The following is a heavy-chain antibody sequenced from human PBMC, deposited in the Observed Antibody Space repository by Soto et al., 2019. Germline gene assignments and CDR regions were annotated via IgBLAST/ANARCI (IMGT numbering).Heavy chain of an antibody. Sequence: EVQLVESGGGLVQPGGSLRLSCSASGFIFSESTIYWVRKVPGKGLEAISAVSTSGRSTYYADSVKDRFTISRDNSKNTLFLQMGSLRPEDTAIYYCVKQAHGLDGVAFDYWGQGTQVTVAS. D-gene: IGHD2-15*01. J-gene: IGHJ4*02. CDR1: GFIFSEST. CDR3: VKQAHGLDGVAFDY. CDR2: VSTSGRST. V-gene: IGHV3-64D*06.